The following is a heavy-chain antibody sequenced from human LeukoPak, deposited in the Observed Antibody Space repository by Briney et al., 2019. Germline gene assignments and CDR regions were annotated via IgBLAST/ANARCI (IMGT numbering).Heavy chain of an antibody. CDR2: IYPGDSDN. Sequence: GESLKISCKGSGYSFTSYWIGWVRQMPGKGLEWMRIIYPGDSDNRYSPSFQGQVTISADKSISTAYLQWSSLKASDTAMYYCARHDRNCSSTSCYTSGLDYWGQGTLVTVSS. D-gene: IGHD2-2*02. CDR3: ARHDRNCSSTSCYTSGLDY. CDR1: GYSFTSYW. J-gene: IGHJ4*02. V-gene: IGHV5-51*01.